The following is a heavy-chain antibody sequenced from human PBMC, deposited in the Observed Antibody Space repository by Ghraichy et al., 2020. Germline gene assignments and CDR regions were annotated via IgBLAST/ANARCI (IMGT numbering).Heavy chain of an antibody. CDR1: GGTFSSYA. Sequence: SVKVSCKASGGTFSSYAISWVRQAPGQGLEWMGGIIPIFGTANYAQKFQGRVTITADESTSTAYMELSSLRSEDTAVYYCARDALGARQPHAFDIWGQGTMVTVSS. J-gene: IGHJ3*02. V-gene: IGHV1-69*13. CDR2: IIPIFGTA. D-gene: IGHD1-26*01. CDR3: ARDALGARQPHAFDI.